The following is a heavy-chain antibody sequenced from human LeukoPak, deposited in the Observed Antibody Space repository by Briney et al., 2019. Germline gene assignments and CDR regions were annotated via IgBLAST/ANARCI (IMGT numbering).Heavy chain of an antibody. J-gene: IGHJ4*02. CDR1: GDSFSGNNY. Sequence: SETLSLTCAVSGDSFSGNNYWTWVRQPPGKGLEWIGEIYRSGATNYNPSLKSRVTVSQVKSKNQFSLKLNSVTAADTAIYYCARNSGYSDLNYWGQGVLVTVSS. D-gene: IGHD3-22*01. V-gene: IGHV4-4*02. CDR2: IYRSGAT. CDR3: ARNSGYSDLNY.